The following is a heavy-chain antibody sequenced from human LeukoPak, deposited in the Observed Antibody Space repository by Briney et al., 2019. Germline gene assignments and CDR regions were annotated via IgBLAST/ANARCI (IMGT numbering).Heavy chain of an antibody. CDR2: INHSGST. V-gene: IGHV4-34*01. Sequence: SETLSLTCAVYGGSFSGYYWSWIRQPPGKGLEWIGEINHSGSTNYNPSPMSRVTISVDTSKNQFSLKLSSVTAADTAVYFCARDPTAITPFDYWGQGTLVTVSS. CDR3: ARDPTAITPFDY. D-gene: IGHD4-11*01. CDR1: GGSFSGYY. J-gene: IGHJ4*02.